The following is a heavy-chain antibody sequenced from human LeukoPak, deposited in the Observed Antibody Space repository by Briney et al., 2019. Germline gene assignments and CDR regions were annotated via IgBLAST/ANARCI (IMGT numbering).Heavy chain of an antibody. CDR1: GYTFTSYD. D-gene: IGHD2-8*01. CDR3: ARGAHSYCTNGVCYFDNWFDP. J-gene: IGHJ5*02. Sequence: ASVKVSCKASGYTFTSYDINWVRQAPGQGLEWMGWMNPNSGNTGYAQKFQGRVTMTRNTSISTAYMELSSLRSEDTAVYYCARGAHSYCTNGVCYFDNWFDPWGQGTLVTVSS. V-gene: IGHV1-8*01. CDR2: MNPNSGNT.